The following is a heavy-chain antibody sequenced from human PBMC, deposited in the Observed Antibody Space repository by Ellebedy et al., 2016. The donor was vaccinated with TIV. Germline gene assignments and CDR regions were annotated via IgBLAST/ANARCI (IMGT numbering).Heavy chain of an antibody. D-gene: IGHD4-17*01. CDR2: ISWNSDNM. J-gene: IGHJ4*02. CDR3: AKHWGYGDYPPLYFDS. Sequence: SLKISCAASGFTFTSSAMSWVRQAPGKGLEWVSGISWNSDNMDYADSVKGRFTVSRDNAKNSLYLQMNSLRPEDTALYYCAKHWGYGDYPPLYFDSWGQGALVTVSS. V-gene: IGHV3-9*01. CDR1: GFTFTSSA.